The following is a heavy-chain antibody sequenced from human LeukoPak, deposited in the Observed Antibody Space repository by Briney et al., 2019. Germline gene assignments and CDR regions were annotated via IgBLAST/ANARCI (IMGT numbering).Heavy chain of an antibody. CDR1: GFSFSSYG. J-gene: IGHJ4*02. D-gene: IGHD3-22*01. CDR2: ILYDGNNK. V-gene: IGHV3-30*18. CDR3: AKVPYDSSGYDY. Sequence: GGSLRLSCAASGFSFSSYGMHWVRQAPGKGLEWVADILYDGNNKYYADSVRGRFTISRDNSKNTLYLEMNSLRAEDTAVYYCAKVPYDSSGYDYWGQGTLVTVSS.